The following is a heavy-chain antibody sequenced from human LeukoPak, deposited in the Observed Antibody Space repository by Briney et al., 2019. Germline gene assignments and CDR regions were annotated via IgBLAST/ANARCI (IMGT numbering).Heavy chain of an antibody. V-gene: IGHV3-21*01. CDR1: GFTFSSYI. J-gene: IGHJ4*02. CDR3: ARGNSDYDHDY. D-gene: IGHD4-11*01. CDR2: ISTTSRYI. Sequence: GGSLRLSGAASGFTFSSYIMNWVRQAPGKGLEWVSSISTTSRYIYYADSVKGRLAVSRDNAKNSLSLQMNSLRAEDTAVYYCARGNSDYDHDYWGQGTLVTVSS.